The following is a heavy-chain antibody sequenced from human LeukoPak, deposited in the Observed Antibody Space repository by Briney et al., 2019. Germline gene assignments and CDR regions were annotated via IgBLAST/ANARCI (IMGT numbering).Heavy chain of an antibody. Sequence: PSETLSLTCAVSGGSISSGGYSWSWIRQPPGKGLEWIGYIYHSGSTYYNPSLKSRVALSVDTSKNQFSPKLSSLTAADTAVYYCAKSREEIRGLDAFDIWGQGTMVTVSS. CDR1: GGSISSGGYS. CDR3: AKSREEIRGLDAFDI. D-gene: IGHD5-24*01. J-gene: IGHJ3*02. V-gene: IGHV4-30-2*05. CDR2: IYHSGST.